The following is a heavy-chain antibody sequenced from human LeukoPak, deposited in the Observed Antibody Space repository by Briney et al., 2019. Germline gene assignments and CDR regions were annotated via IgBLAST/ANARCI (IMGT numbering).Heavy chain of an antibody. D-gene: IGHD4-17*01. CDR2: IVPIFGTA. J-gene: IGHJ4*02. Sequence: ASVKVSCKASGGTFSSYAISWVRQAPGQGLEWMGGIVPIFGTANYAQKFQGRVTITADESTSTAYMELSSLRSEDTAVYYCARGTVPTDFDYWGQGTLVTVSS. V-gene: IGHV1-69*13. CDR3: ARGTVPTDFDY. CDR1: GGTFSSYA.